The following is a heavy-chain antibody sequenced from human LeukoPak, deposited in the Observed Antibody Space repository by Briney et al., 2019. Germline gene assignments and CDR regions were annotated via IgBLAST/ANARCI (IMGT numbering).Heavy chain of an antibody. V-gene: IGHV3-21*01. CDR1: GFTFSSYE. D-gene: IGHD3-16*01. J-gene: IGHJ4*02. CDR2: ISTSSSYI. CDR3: ARASDRYYDYVWGSYAGANDFDY. Sequence: GGSLRLSCAASGFTFSSYEMNWVRQAPGKGLEWVSFISTSSSYIYYADSVKGRFIISRDNAKKSLYLQMNSLRAEDTAVYYCARASDRYYDYVWGSYAGANDFDYWGQGTLVTVSS.